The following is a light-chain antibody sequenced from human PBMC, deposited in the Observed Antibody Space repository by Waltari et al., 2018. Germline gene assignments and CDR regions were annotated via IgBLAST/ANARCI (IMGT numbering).Light chain of an antibody. Sequence: DIQMTQSPSSLSASVGDRVTITCRASQSISSYLNWYQQKPGKAPKLLIYAASSLQSGVPSRFSGSGSGTDFTFTISSLQPEDFATYYCQQSYSTPPETFGQGTKVEIK. CDR1: QSISSY. V-gene: IGKV1-39*01. J-gene: IGKJ1*01. CDR2: AAS. CDR3: QQSYSTPPET.